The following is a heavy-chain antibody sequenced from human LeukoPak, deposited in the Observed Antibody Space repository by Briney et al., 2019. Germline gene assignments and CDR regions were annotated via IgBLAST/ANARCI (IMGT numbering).Heavy chain of an antibody. V-gene: IGHV4-39*01. Sequence: SETLSLTCTVSGGSISSSSYYWGWIRQPPGKGLEWIGSIYYSGGTYYNPSLKSRVTISVDTSKNQFSLKLSSVTAADTAVYYCARQERVGATTDFDYWGQGTLVTVSS. CDR2: IYYSGGT. J-gene: IGHJ4*02. CDR3: ARQERVGATTDFDY. D-gene: IGHD1-26*01. CDR1: GGSISSSSYY.